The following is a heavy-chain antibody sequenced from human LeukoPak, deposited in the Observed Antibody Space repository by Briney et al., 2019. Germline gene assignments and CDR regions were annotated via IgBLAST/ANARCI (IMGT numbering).Heavy chain of an antibody. J-gene: IGHJ5*02. V-gene: IGHV1-2*02. CDR1: GYTFTGYY. Sequence: ASVTVSCKASGYTFTGYYMHWVRQAPGQGLEWMGWINPNSGATNYAQKFQGRVTMTRNTSISTAYMELSSLRSEDTAVYYCARGPLPNRMVRGVIGWFDPWGQGTLVTVSS. CDR2: INPNSGAT. D-gene: IGHD3-10*01. CDR3: ARGPLPNRMVRGVIGWFDP.